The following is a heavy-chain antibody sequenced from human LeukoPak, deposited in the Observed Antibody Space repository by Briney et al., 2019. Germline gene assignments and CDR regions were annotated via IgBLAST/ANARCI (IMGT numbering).Heavy chain of an antibody. CDR3: ARGYMVSEY. V-gene: IGHV3-21*01. CDR1: GFTFSTYS. Sequence: GGSLRLSCAASGFTFSTYSMNWVRQAPGKGLEWVSSITSTSTYIYYADSVKGRFTIPRDNAKNSLYLQMNSLRAEDTAVYYCARGYMVSEYWGQGTLVTVSS. D-gene: IGHD3-10*01. CDR2: ITSTSTYI. J-gene: IGHJ4*02.